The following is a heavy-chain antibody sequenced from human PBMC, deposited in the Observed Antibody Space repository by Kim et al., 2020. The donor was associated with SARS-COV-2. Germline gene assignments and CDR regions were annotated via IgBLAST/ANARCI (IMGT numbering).Heavy chain of an antibody. CDR1: GVMLSKWD. J-gene: IGHJ6*03. CDR2: IGTIDDT. D-gene: IGHD1-1*01. V-gene: IGHV3-13*01. CDR3: VKGIGIFIRADKGYMDV. Sequence: GGSLRLSCAASGVMLSKWDMHWVRQSTGKGLEWVSTIGTIDDTFYSDSVKGRFTISREKAENSLYLQMNNLRAGDTAVYYCVKGIGIFIRADKGYMDVWGKGTTVTVSS.